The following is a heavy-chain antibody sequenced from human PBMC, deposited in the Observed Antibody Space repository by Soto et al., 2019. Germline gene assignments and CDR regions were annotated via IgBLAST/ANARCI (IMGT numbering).Heavy chain of an antibody. CDR2: ISGSGGST. CDR1: GFTFSSYA. D-gene: IGHD3-22*01. Sequence: EVQLLESGGGLVQPGGSLRLSCAASGFTFSSYAMSWVRQAPGKGLEWVSAISGSGGSTYYADSVKGRFTISRDNSKNTLDLQMNSLRGDDTAVYYCAKGIGYDDSSGYSFYYGMDVWGQGTTVTVSS. J-gene: IGHJ6*02. V-gene: IGHV3-23*01. CDR3: AKGIGYDDSSGYSFYYGMDV.